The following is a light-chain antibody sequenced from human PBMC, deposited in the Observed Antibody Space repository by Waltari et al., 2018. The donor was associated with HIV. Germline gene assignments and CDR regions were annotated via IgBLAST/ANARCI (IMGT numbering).Light chain of an antibody. J-gene: IGKJ2*01. CDR2: DAS. V-gene: IGKV1-33*01. CDR1: QTVSNK. Sequence: DIQLTQSPSSLSASVGDRVTITCRASQTVSNKVNWFQQKPGKAPKLLIYDASNLETGVPSRFSGSGSGTDFTFTISSLQPEDIATYYCQQYDSLPPYTFGQGTKLEIK. CDR3: QQYDSLPPYT.